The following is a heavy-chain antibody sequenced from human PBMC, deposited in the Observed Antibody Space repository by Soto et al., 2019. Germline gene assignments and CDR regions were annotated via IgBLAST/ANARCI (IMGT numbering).Heavy chain of an antibody. D-gene: IGHD5-12*01. V-gene: IGHV4-31*03. CDR1: GGSISGGGFY. CDR3: ARGADGYKLGNY. J-gene: IGHJ4*02. CDR2: IHFSGDT. Sequence: QVQLQESGPGLVEPSQTLSLTCTVSGGSISGGGFYWSWIRQHPGKGLEWIGYIHFSGDTYYNPSHQSRVTISVDTSKNQFSLKLTSLTAADTAVYFCARGADGYKLGNYWGQGTLVTVSS.